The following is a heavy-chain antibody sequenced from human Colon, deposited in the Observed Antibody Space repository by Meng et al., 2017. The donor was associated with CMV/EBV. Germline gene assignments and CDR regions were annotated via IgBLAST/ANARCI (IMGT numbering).Heavy chain of an antibody. V-gene: IGHV3-48*03. D-gene: IGHD6-13*01. CDR3: AREAADAFDF. CDR1: GFSFSSYE. CDR2: IGNRGSSI. Sequence: GGSLRLSCTASGFSFSSYEMNWVRQAPGKGLEWVSYIGNRGSSIYYADSVKGRFTISRDNSKNTLYLQMNSLRVEDTAMYYCAREAADAFDFWGQGTMVTVSS. J-gene: IGHJ3*01.